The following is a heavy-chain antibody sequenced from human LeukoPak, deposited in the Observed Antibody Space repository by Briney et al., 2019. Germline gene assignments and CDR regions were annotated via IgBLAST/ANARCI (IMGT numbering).Heavy chain of an antibody. CDR2: ISSSSSTI. Sequence: GGSLRLSCAASGFTFSSYSMNWVRQAPGKGLEWVSYISSSSSTIYYADSVKGRFTISRDNAKNSLYLQMNSLRAEDTAVYYCARDTGGGSYSYYYYYMDVWGKGTTVTVSS. J-gene: IGHJ6*03. V-gene: IGHV3-48*01. CDR3: ARDTGGGSYSYYYYYMDV. D-gene: IGHD1-26*01. CDR1: GFTFSSYS.